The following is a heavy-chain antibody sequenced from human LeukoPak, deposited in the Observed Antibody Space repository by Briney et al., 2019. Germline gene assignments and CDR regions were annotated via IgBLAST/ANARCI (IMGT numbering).Heavy chain of an antibody. CDR3: ARVGFSPRGFAFDI. V-gene: IGHV1-2*04. CDR1: GYTFTGYY. CDR2: INPNSGGT. Sequence: ASVKVSCKASGYTFTGYYMHWVRQAPGQGLEWMGWINPNSGGTNYAQKFQGWVTMTRDTSLSPAYLELSRLRSDDTAVYYCARVGFSPRGFAFDIWRQGTMVTVSS. J-gene: IGHJ3*02. D-gene: IGHD3-3*01.